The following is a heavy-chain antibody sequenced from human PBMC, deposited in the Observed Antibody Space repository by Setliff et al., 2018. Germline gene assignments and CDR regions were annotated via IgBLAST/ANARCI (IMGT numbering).Heavy chain of an antibody. CDR1: GGSFSGYY. J-gene: IGHJ6*03. Sequence: SETLSLTCAVYGGSFSGYYWSWIRQPPGKGLEWIGEINHSGSTNYNPSLKIRVTISVDTSKNQFSLKLSSVTAADTAVYYCAIAVAGYYYYYYMDVWGKGTTFTVSS. V-gene: IGHV4-34*01. CDR2: INHSGST. D-gene: IGHD6-19*01. CDR3: AIAVAGYYYYYYMDV.